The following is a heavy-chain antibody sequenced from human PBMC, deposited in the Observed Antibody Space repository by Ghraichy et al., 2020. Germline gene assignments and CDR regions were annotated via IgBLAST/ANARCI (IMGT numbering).Heavy chain of an antibody. Sequence: SGPTLVKPTQTLTLTCTFSGFSLSTSGVGVGWIRQPPGKALEWLGFIYWNDDKHYSPSLKSRLTITKDTSKNQVVLTMTNMDPVDTATYYCAHRSVTYYYDSSGYGGFFDYWGQGTLVTVSS. CDR3: AHRSVTYYYDSSGYGGFFDY. D-gene: IGHD3-22*01. J-gene: IGHJ4*02. CDR1: GFSLSTSGVG. V-gene: IGHV2-5*01. CDR2: IYWNDDK.